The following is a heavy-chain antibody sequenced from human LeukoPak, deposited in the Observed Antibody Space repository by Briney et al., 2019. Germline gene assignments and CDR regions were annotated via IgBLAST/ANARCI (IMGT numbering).Heavy chain of an antibody. V-gene: IGHV4-34*01. CDR1: GGSFSSYY. J-gene: IGHJ3*02. Sequence: PSETLSLTCAVYGGSFSSYYWTWIRQPPGEGLEWIGEINHSGTTNYNPSLKSRLTIPVDTPKNQFSLKLTSVTAADTAVYYCAGETSKGDDAFDIWGQGTMVTVSS. D-gene: IGHD3-16*01. CDR3: AGETSKGDDAFDI. CDR2: INHSGTT.